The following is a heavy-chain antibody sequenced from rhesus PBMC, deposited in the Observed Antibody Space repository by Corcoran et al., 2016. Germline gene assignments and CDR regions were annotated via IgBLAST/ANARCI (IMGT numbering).Heavy chain of an antibody. V-gene: IGHV4S6*01. CDR3: ARDESNRFDV. J-gene: IGHJ5-1*01. CDR1: GAPISSHY. CDR2: ISGGSGST. Sequence: QGQLQESGPGLVKPSETLPLTCAVSGAPISSHYWSWIRQPTGKGLEWIGYISGGSGSTKYNPSLKGRVTISRDTSKNQISLKLTSVTAADPAVYYCARDESNRFDVWGAGVLVTVSS.